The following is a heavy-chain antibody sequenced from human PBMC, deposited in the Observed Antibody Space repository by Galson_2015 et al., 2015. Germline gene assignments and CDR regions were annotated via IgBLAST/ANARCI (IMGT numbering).Heavy chain of an antibody. CDR2: ISSSSSYI. J-gene: IGHJ4*02. V-gene: IGHV3-21*01. CDR1: GFTFSSYS. CDR3: ARDNLMVQGVSDY. D-gene: IGHD3-10*01. Sequence: SLRLSCAASGFTFSSYSMNWVRQAPGKGLEWVSSISSSSSYIYYADSVKGRLTISRDNAKNSLYLQMNSLRAEDTAVYYCARDNLMVQGVSDYWGQGTLVTVSS.